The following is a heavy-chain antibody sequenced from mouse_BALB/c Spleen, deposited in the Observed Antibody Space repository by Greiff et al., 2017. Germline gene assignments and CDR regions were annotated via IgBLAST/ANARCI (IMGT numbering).Heavy chain of an antibody. V-gene: IGHV1S137*01. Sequence: QVQLQQSGAELVRPGVSVKISCKGSGYTFTDYAMHWVKQSHAKSLEWIGVISTYYGDASYNQKFKGKATMTVDKSSSTAYMELARLTSEDSAIYYCARSGRTRGYFDYWGQGTTLTVSS. CDR1: GYTFTDYA. J-gene: IGHJ2*01. CDR3: ARSGRTRGYFDY. CDR2: ISTYYGDA. D-gene: IGHD1-1*01.